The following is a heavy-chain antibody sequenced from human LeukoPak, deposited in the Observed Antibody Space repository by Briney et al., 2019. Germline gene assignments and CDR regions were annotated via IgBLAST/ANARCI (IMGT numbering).Heavy chain of an antibody. Sequence: GGSLRLSCSASGFTFSSYPMHWVRQAPGKRLEYVSGISSDGGSTYYTDSVKGRFTISRDNSKNTLYLQMSSLRAEDTAVYYCVRGFAISRFDYWGQGILVTVFS. D-gene: IGHD3-10*01. CDR3: VRGFAISRFDY. V-gene: IGHV3-64D*09. CDR2: ISSDGGST. CDR1: GFTFSSYP. J-gene: IGHJ4*02.